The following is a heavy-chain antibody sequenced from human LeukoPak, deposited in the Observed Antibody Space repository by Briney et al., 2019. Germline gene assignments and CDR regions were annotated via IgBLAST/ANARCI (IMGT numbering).Heavy chain of an antibody. J-gene: IGHJ4*02. Sequence: ASVKVSCKASAYTFTGYYIHWVRQAPGQGLEWMGWINPYNGGTDYAQKFEGRVTMTRDTSISTAYMELSRLRSDDTAVYYCARDLSYSSSWYPRYYFDYWGQGTLVTVSS. D-gene: IGHD6-13*01. CDR2: INPYNGGT. CDR3: ARDLSYSSSWYPRYYFDY. CDR1: AYTFTGYY. V-gene: IGHV1-2*02.